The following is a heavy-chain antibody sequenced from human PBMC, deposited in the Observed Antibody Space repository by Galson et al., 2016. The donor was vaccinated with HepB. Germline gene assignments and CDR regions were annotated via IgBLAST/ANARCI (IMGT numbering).Heavy chain of an antibody. V-gene: IGHV3-30*18. CDR2: DSMDGRRK. CDR1: GFTFSNYG. J-gene: IGHJ4*02. D-gene: IGHD3-10*02. Sequence: SLRLSCAASGFTFSNYGMHWVRQAPGKGLEWVAADSMDGRRKFYADSVEGRFTISRDSANNMLFLQMTSLRADDTAVYYCAKRHEYCPPVGCSVDYWGQGTLVSVSS. CDR3: AKRHEYCPPVGCSVDY.